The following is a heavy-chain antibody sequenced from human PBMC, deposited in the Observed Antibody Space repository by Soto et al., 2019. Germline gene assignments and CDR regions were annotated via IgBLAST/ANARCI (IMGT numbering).Heavy chain of an antibody. CDR2: IVVGSGNT. Sequence: SVKVSCKASGFTFTSSAVQWVRQARGQRLEWIGWIVVGSGNTNYAQKFQERVTITRDMSTSTAYMELSSLRSEDTAVYYCAAAPWITIFGVAEDYYGMDVWGQGTTVTVSS. D-gene: IGHD3-3*01. J-gene: IGHJ6*02. V-gene: IGHV1-58*01. CDR3: AAAPWITIFGVAEDYYGMDV. CDR1: GFTFTSSA.